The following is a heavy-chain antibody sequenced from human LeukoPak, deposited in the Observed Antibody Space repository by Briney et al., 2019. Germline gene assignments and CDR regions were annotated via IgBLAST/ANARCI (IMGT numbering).Heavy chain of an antibody. V-gene: IGHV1-8*01. CDR2: MNPNSGNT. D-gene: IGHD3-22*01. Sequence: GASVKVSCKASGYTFTSYDINWVRQATGQGPEWMGWMNPNSGNTGYAQKFQGRVTMTRNTSISTAYMELSSLRSEDTAVYYCARGTLNYYDSSGYITTNAFDIWGQGTMVTVSS. J-gene: IGHJ3*02. CDR1: GYTFTSYD. CDR3: ARGTLNYYDSSGYITTNAFDI.